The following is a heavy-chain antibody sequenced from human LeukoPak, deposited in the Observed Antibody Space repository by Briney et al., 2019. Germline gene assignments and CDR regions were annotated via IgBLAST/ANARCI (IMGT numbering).Heavy chain of an antibody. CDR2: INQDGSEK. D-gene: IGHD4-17*01. V-gene: IGHV3-7*03. Sequence: GGSLRLSCAASRFNFSSYSMSWVRQAPGSGLEWVANINQDGSEKYSVDSVKGRFTISRDNAKNSLYLQMNSLRAEDTAVYYCASVSTVTTYYYYGMDVWGQGTTVTVSS. J-gene: IGHJ6*02. CDR1: RFNFSSYS. CDR3: ASVSTVTTYYYYGMDV.